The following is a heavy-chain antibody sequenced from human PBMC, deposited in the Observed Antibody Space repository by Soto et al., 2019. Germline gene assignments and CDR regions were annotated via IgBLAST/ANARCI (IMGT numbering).Heavy chain of an antibody. J-gene: IGHJ4*02. CDR2: IFDSGTT. Sequence: SETLSLTCTVSGGSINSGDYYWSWIRQPPGEGLEWIGHIFDSGTTYTNPSLRSQVAISLDTSKNHFSLTLSSVTAADTAVYYCARGPSGDKVHYWGQGALVTVSS. V-gene: IGHV4-30-4*01. CDR1: GGSINSGDYY. D-gene: IGHD7-27*01. CDR3: ARGPSGDKVHY.